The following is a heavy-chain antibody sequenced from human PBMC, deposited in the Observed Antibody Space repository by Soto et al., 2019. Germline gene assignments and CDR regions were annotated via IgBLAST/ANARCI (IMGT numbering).Heavy chain of an antibody. CDR3: AKCAIFGVVITPPGQV. CDR1: GFIFSNYV. Sequence: GGSLRLSCAASGFIFSNYVMSWVRQAPGKRLEWVSAISGSGGSTYYADSVKGRFTNSRDNSKNTLYLQMNSLRAEDTAVYYCAKCAIFGVVITPPGQVWGQGTLVTVSS. J-gene: IGHJ4*02. CDR2: ISGSGGST. D-gene: IGHD3-3*02. V-gene: IGHV3-23*01.